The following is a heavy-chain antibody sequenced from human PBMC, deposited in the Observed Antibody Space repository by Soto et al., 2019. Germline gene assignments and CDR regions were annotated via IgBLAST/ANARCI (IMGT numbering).Heavy chain of an antibody. J-gene: IGHJ6*03. Sequence: GGSLRLSCAASGFTFSSYWMSWVRQAPGKGLEWVANIKQDGSEKYYVDSVKGRFTTSRDNAKNSLYLQMNSLRAEDTAVYYCARDLALYYDFWSGYPNRGYMDVWGKGTTVTVSS. CDR2: IKQDGSEK. D-gene: IGHD3-3*01. CDR1: GFTFSSYW. V-gene: IGHV3-7*01. CDR3: ARDLALYYDFWSGYPNRGYMDV.